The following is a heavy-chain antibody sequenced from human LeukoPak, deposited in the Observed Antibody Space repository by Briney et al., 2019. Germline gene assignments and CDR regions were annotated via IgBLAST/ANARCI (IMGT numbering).Heavy chain of an antibody. CDR3: AKGLLGSGCQQSFGCLINY. V-gene: IGHV3-30*02. D-gene: IGHD6-19*01. J-gene: IGHJ4*02. CDR1: GFTFSSYG. Sequence: GGSLRLSCAVSGFTFSSYGMHWVRQAPGKGLEWVAFIRYDGSNKYNADFVKGRFTISRDNSKNTLFLQMNSLRAEDTAVYYCAKGLLGSGCQQSFGCLINYWGQGTLVTVSS. CDR2: IRYDGSNK.